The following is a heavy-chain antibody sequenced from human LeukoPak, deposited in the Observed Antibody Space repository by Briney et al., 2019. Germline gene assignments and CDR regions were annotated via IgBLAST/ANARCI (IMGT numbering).Heavy chain of an antibody. Sequence: GGSLRLSCVASGFTFSSYAMHWVRQAPGKGLEYVSSISSDGGNTYYANSVRGRFTISRDNSKNTLYLQMDSLRAEDTAVYFCARDPTYCGGDCYFAYYFDYWGQGTLVTVSS. CDR3: ARDPTYCGGDCYFAYYFDY. V-gene: IGHV3-64*01. D-gene: IGHD2-21*02. CDR2: ISSDGGNT. J-gene: IGHJ4*02. CDR1: GFTFSSYA.